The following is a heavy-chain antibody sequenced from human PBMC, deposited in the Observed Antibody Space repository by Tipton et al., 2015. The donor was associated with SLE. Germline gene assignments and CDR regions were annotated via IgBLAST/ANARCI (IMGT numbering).Heavy chain of an antibody. CDR1: GGSISSYY. CDR2: INHSGST. V-gene: IGHV4-34*01. D-gene: IGHD5-18*01. CDR3: ARGRQLWWY. J-gene: IGHJ4*02. Sequence: TLSLTCTVSGGSISSYYWSWIRQPPGKGLEWIGEINHSGSTNYNPSLKSRVTISVDTSKNQFSLKLSSVTAADTAVYYCARGRQLWWYWGQGTLVTVSS.